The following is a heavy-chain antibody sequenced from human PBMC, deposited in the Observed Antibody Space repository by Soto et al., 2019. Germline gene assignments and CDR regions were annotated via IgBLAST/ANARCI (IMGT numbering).Heavy chain of an antibody. CDR2: IYHGGST. CDR3: AGSYDTSDYYFDS. D-gene: IGHD3-22*01. J-gene: IGHJ4*02. Sequence: PSETLSLTCAVSGDSMSSSNWWYWVRQPPGKGLEWIGEIYHGGSTNYNPSLESRVTISIDKSKNQFPLTLTSVTAADTAVYYCAGSYDTSDYYFDSRGRGTLVTVSS. V-gene: IGHV4-4*02. CDR1: GDSMSSSNW.